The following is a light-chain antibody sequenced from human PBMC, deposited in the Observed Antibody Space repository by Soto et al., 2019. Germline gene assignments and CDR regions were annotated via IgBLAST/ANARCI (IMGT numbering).Light chain of an antibody. CDR1: QDIRNN. J-gene: IGKJ1*01. Sequence: DIQMTQSPSSLSASVGDRVTITCRASQDIRNNLGWYQQEPGKAPKRLQGGVPSRFSGSGSGTEFTLTISSRHLEDFATYYCLQHNAYPWTFGQGTKVDIK. CDR3: LQHNAYPWT. V-gene: IGKV1-17*01.